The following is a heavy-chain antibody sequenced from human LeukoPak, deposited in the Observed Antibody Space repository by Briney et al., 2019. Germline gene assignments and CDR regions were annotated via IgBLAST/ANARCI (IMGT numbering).Heavy chain of an antibody. J-gene: IGHJ3*01. V-gene: IGHV3-7*01. D-gene: IGHD6-19*01. CDR2: IKQDGSEK. CDR3: AREKGTSAWYGDGFDV. Sequence: AGGSLRLSCAASGLTFSSYWMSWVRQAPGKGLEWVANIKQDGSEKYYVDSVKGRFTTSRDNTKNSVYLQMDSLRAEDTAVYYCAREKGTSAWYGDGFDVWGQGTVVTVSS. CDR1: GLTFSSYW.